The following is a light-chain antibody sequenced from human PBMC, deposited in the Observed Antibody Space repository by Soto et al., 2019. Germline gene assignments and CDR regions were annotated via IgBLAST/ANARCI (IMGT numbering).Light chain of an antibody. CDR2: DAS. V-gene: IGKV3-11*01. J-gene: IGKJ4*01. Sequence: EIVLTQSPATLSLSPGERATLSCRASQSVSSYLAWYQQKPGQAPRLLIYDASNRATGVPARFSGSGSGIDFTLTISSQEPEDFAVYYCQQRSNWPLTFGGGTKVEIK. CDR3: QQRSNWPLT. CDR1: QSVSSY.